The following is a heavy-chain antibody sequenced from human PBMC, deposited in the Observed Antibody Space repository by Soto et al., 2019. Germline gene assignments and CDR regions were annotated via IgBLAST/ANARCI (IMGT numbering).Heavy chain of an antibody. CDR1: GFTFSSYA. J-gene: IGHJ6*02. CDR2: ISGSGGST. Sequence: PGGSLRLSCAASGFTFSSYAMSWVRQAPGKELEWVSAISGSGGSTYYADSVKGRFTISRDNSKNTLYLQMNSLRAEDTAVYYCAKAEAPARLRYYYYYYGMDVWGQGTTVTVSS. V-gene: IGHV3-23*01. D-gene: IGHD6-6*01. CDR3: AKAEAPARLRYYYYYYGMDV.